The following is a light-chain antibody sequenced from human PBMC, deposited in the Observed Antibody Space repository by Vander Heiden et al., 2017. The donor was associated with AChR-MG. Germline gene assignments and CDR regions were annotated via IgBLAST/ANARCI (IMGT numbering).Light chain of an antibody. CDR2: RNN. CDR1: SSNIGSNY. CDR3: AAWDDSLSGLVV. Sequence: QSVLTQPPSASGTPGPWVTISCSGSSSNIGSNYVYWYRQLPGTAPKLLIYRNNQRPSGVPDRFSGSKSGTSASLAISGLRSEDEADYYCAAWDDSLSGLVVFGGGTKLTVL. J-gene: IGLJ2*01. V-gene: IGLV1-47*01.